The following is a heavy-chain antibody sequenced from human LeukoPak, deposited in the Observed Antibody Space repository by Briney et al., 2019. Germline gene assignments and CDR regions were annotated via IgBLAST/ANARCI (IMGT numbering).Heavy chain of an antibody. CDR1: GFTFSSYW. D-gene: IGHD3-9*01. J-gene: IGHJ6*03. CDR3: ASSQLRYFDWLLFQHYYYYMDV. CDR2: IKQDGSEK. V-gene: IGHV3-7*01. Sequence: GGSLRLSCAASGFTFSSYWMSWVRQAPGKGLEWVANIKQDGSEKYYVDSVKSRFTISRDNAKNSLYLQMNSLRAEDTAVYYCASSQLRYFDWLLFQHYYYYMDVWGKGTTVTVSS.